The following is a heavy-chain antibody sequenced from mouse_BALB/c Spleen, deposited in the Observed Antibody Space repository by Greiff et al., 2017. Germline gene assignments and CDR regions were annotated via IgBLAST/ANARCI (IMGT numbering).Heavy chain of an antibody. CDR2: ISYSGST. V-gene: IGHV3-8*02. CDR3: ARCGKITTAVFDY. CDR1: GDSITSGY. J-gene: IGHJ2*01. Sequence: EVKLLESGPSLVKPSQTLSLTCSVTGDSITSGYWNWIRKFPGNKLEYMGYISYSGSTYYNPSLKSRISITRDTSKNQYYLQLNSVTTEDTATYYCARCGKITTAVFDYWGQGTTLTVSS. D-gene: IGHD1-2*01.